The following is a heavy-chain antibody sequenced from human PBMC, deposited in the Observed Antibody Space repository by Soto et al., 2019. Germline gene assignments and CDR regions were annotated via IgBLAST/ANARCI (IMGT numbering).Heavy chain of an antibody. D-gene: IGHD3-22*01. CDR2: INHSGST. J-gene: IGHJ5*02. Sequence: PSETLSLTCAVYGGSFSGYYWSWIRQPPGKGLEWIGEINHSGSTNYNPSLKSRVTISVDTSKNQFSLKLSSVTAADTAVYYCARRAYYYDSSGYYYPFDPWGQGTLVTVSS. V-gene: IGHV4-34*01. CDR1: GGSFSGYY. CDR3: ARRAYYYDSSGYYYPFDP.